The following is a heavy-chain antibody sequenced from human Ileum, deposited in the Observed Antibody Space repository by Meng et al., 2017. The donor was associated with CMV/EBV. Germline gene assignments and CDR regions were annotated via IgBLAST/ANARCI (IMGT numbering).Heavy chain of an antibody. D-gene: IGHD6-13*01. V-gene: IGHV1-69*10. CDR1: GGTFSSYA. CDR2: IIPILGIA. Sequence: SVKVSCKASGGTFSSYAISWVRQAPGQGLEWMGGIIPILGIANYAQKFQGRVTITADKSTSRAEMVLSSQGSEDTAVYYCARGPLSAADVGVGFDYWGQGTLVTVSS. CDR3: ARGPLSAADVGVGFDY. J-gene: IGHJ4*02.